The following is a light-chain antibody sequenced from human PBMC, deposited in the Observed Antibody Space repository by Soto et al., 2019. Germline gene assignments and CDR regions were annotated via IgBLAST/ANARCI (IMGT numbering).Light chain of an antibody. V-gene: IGLV2-14*01. CDR2: EVT. CDR1: FSDVGGYDY. Sequence: QSALTQPASVSGSPGQSIAISCTGTFSDVGGYDYVSWYQQHPDKAPTLMIYEVTKRPSGVSNRFSGSKSGNTASLTIAGLQPEDEADYYCSSHTSGSTRVFGSGTKLTVL. CDR3: SSHTSGSTRV. J-gene: IGLJ1*01.